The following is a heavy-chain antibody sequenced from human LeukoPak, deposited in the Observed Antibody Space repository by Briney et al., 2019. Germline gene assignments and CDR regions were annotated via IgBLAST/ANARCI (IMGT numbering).Heavy chain of an antibody. CDR2: IYYSGNT. CDR1: GGSVNSGTHS. J-gene: IGHJ6*03. CDR3: ARDRVDGDNPYYYYYYMDV. Sequence: PSETLSLTCAVSGGSVNSGTHSWSWIRQPPGKGLEYIGYIYYSGNTYYNPSLKSRLSISIETSKKQFSLRLSTVTAADTAVYYCARDRVDGDNPYYYYYYMDVWGKGTTVTVSS. D-gene: IGHD4-17*01. V-gene: IGHV4-30-4*07.